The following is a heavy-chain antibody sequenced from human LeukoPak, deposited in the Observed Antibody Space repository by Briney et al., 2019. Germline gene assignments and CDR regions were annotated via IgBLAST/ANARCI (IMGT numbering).Heavy chain of an antibody. Sequence: GGSLRLSCVVSGFTFSSYEMNWVRQAPGKGLEWISYISGSGATTYYADSVKGRFSISRDNAKKSVYLQMDSLRSDDTAVYYCARGGPDYYGTSGYSDYWGQGSLVTVSS. V-gene: IGHV3-48*03. CDR3: ARGGPDYYGTSGYSDY. CDR2: ISGSGATT. J-gene: IGHJ4*02. D-gene: IGHD3-22*01. CDR1: GFTFSSYE.